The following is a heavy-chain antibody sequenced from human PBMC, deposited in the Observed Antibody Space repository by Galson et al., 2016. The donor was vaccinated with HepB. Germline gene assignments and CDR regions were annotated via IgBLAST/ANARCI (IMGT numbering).Heavy chain of an antibody. D-gene: IGHD6-19*01. CDR2: IDPSDSYA. CDR1: GFTFTSYW. CDR3: ARPPVTGTGGVDF. Sequence: QSGAEVKKPGESLRISCKGSGFTFTSYWIIWVRQKPGEGLEWMGRIDPSDSYANYSPSFQGHVTMSANKSITTAYLQWTNLRASDTAIYYCARPPVTGTGGVDFWGQGTLVTVSS. V-gene: IGHV5-10-1*01. J-gene: IGHJ4*02.